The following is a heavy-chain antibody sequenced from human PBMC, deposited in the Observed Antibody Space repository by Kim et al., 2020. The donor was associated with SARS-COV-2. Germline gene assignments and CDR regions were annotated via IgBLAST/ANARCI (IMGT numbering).Heavy chain of an antibody. Sequence: GGSLRLSCAASGFTFSSYAMHWVRQAPGKGLEWVAVISYDGSNKYYADSVKGRFTISRDNSKNTLYLQMNSLRAEDTAVYYCARDDGYDWRYFDYWGQGTLVTVSS. CDR2: ISYDGSNK. CDR3: ARDDGYDWRYFDY. V-gene: IGHV3-30*04. CDR1: GFTFSSYA. D-gene: IGHD5-12*01. J-gene: IGHJ4*02.